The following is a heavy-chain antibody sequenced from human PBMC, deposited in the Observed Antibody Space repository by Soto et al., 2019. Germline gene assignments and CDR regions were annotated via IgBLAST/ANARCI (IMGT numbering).Heavy chain of an antibody. CDR1: GYTLTGYY. D-gene: IGHD3-10*01. Sequence: ASVKVSCKASGYTLTGYYMHWVRQAPGQGLEWMGWINPNSGGTNYAQKFQGWVTMTRDTSISTAYMELSRLRSDDTAVYYCARDAMVRGVIIPDYYYGMDVWGQGTTVTVSS. CDR2: INPNSGGT. V-gene: IGHV1-2*04. J-gene: IGHJ6*02. CDR3: ARDAMVRGVIIPDYYYGMDV.